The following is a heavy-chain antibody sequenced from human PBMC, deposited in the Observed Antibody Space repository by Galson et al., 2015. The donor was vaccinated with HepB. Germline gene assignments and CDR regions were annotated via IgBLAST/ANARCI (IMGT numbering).Heavy chain of an antibody. CDR2: MNPYSGST. CDR1: GYTFIDYG. J-gene: IGHJ6*02. Sequence: SVKVSCKASGYTFIDYGINWVRQATGQGLEWMGWMNPYSGSTGYAQNFQGRVTMTRDTAIGTAYMELSSLRSEDTAVYYCARGWGDYGDYISYGMDVWGQGTTVTVFS. V-gene: IGHV1-8*01. CDR3: ARGWGDYGDYISYGMDV. D-gene: IGHD4-17*01.